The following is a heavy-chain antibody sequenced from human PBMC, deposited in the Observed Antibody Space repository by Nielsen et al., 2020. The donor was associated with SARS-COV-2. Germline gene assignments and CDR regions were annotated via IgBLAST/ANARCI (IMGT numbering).Heavy chain of an antibody. Sequence: SETLSLTCTVSGGSISSSSYYWGWIRQPPGKGLEWIGSIYYSGSTYYNPSLKSRVTISVDTSKNQFSLKLSSVTAADTAVYYCARTSDYYDSSGYYYGMDVWGQGTTVTVSS. CDR3: ARTSDYYDSSGYYYGMDV. D-gene: IGHD3-22*01. J-gene: IGHJ6*02. CDR1: GGSISSSSYY. V-gene: IGHV4-39*07. CDR2: IYYSGST.